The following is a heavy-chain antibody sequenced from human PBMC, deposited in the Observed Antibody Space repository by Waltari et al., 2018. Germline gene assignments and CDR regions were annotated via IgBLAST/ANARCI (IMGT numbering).Heavy chain of an antibody. CDR2: IYYSGST. Sequence: QVQLQESGPGLVKPSETLSLTCTVSGGSISSYYWSWIRQPPGKGLDWIGYIYYSGSTNYNPSRTSRVTISVDTAKSQFSRKLSSVTAADTAVYYCARGSITGTMGYWGQGTLVTVSS. V-gene: IGHV4-59*01. CDR3: ARGSITGTMGY. CDR1: GGSISSYY. J-gene: IGHJ4*02. D-gene: IGHD1-7*01.